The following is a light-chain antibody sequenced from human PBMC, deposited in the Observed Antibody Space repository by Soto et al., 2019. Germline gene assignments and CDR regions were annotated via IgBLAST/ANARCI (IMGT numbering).Light chain of an antibody. CDR3: QQHNFWPYT. CDR1: QSISNY. J-gene: IGKJ2*01. CDR2: DAS. Sequence: EIVLTQSPATLSLSPGERATLSCRASQSISNYVAWYQQKPGQAPRLLVYDASNRAAGVPARISGSGSGTDFTLTISSLETEDFAVYYCQQHNFWPYTFGQGNKLETK. V-gene: IGKV3-11*01.